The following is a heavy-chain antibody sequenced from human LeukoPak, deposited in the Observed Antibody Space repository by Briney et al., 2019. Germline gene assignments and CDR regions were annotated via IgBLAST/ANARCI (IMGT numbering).Heavy chain of an antibody. CDR1: GFTFSSYG. Sequence: GRSLRLSCAASGFTFSSYGMHWVRQAPGKGLEWVAVIWYDGSNKYYADSVKGRSTISRDNSKNTLYLQMNSLRAEDTAVYYCARDYAAAFDYWGQGTLVTVSS. J-gene: IGHJ4*02. D-gene: IGHD3-16*01. CDR3: ARDYAAAFDY. CDR2: IWYDGSNK. V-gene: IGHV3-33*01.